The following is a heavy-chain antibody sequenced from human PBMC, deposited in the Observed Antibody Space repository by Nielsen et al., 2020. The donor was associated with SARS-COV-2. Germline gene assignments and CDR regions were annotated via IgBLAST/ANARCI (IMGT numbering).Heavy chain of an antibody. J-gene: IGHJ5*02. CDR2: IYPGDSDT. Sequence: KVSCKGSGYSFTSYWIGWVRQMPGKGLEWMGIIYPGDSDTSYSPSFQGHVTISADKFISTAYLQWSSLKASDTAMYYCARHYYGSGSDAWFDPWGQGTLVTVSS. CDR1: GYSFTSYW. D-gene: IGHD3-10*01. V-gene: IGHV5-51*01. CDR3: ARHYYGSGSDAWFDP.